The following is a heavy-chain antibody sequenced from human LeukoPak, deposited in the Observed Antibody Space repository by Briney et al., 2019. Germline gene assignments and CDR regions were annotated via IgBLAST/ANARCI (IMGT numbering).Heavy chain of an antibody. V-gene: IGHV3-23*01. CDR2: ISGSGGST. CDR3: AKDTLAVVVPAAIDY. D-gene: IGHD2-2*01. CDR1: GFTFSSYA. J-gene: IGHJ4*02. Sequence: PGGSLRLSCAASGFTFSSYAMSWVRQAPGKGLKWVSAISGSGGSTYYADSVKGRFTISRDNSKNTLYLQMNSLRAEDTAVYYCAKDTLAVVVPAAIDYWGQGTLVTVSS.